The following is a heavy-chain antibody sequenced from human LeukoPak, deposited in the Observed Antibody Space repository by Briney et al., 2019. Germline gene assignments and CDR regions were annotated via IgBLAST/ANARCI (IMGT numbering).Heavy chain of an antibody. CDR3: ASASWSAADTIIVY. CDR2: INNDGSST. D-gene: IGHD6-13*01. V-gene: IGHV3-74*01. J-gene: IGHJ4*02. Sequence: PGGSLRLSCAASGFTLSSYWMHWVRQGPGKGLVWVSCINNDGSSTPYADSVKGRFTIYRDNAKNTLYVQVNTLRGEDTAVYFCASASWSAADTIIVYWGERPLLTVPS. CDR1: GFTLSSYW.